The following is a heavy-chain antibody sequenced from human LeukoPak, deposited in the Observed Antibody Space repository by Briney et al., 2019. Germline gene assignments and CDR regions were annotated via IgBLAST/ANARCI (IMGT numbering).Heavy chain of an antibody. V-gene: IGHV3-9*01. Sequence: GGSLRLSCAASGFTFDDYAMHWVRQAPGKGLEWVSGISWNSGSIGYADSVKGRFTISRDNAKNSLYLQMNSLRAEDTALYYCAKDIRRRQLVEGDPFDYWGQGTLVTVSS. CDR3: AKDIRRRQLVEGDPFDY. CDR1: GFTFDDYA. J-gene: IGHJ4*02. CDR2: ISWNSGSI. D-gene: IGHD6-6*01.